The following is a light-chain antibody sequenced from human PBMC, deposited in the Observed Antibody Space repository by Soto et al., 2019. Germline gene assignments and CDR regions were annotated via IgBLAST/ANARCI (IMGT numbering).Light chain of an antibody. J-gene: IGKJ5*01. V-gene: IGKV1-6*01. CDR3: QQYYSYPPIT. Sequence: AIQMTQSPSSLSASVGARVTITCRASQGIRNDLGWYQQKPGKAPKLLIYAASSLQSGVPSRFSGSGSGTDFTLTISSLQPEDFATYYCQQYYSYPPITFGQGTRLEIK. CDR1: QGIRND. CDR2: AAS.